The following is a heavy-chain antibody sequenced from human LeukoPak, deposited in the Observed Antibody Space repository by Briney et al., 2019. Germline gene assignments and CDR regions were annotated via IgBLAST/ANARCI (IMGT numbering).Heavy chain of an antibody. CDR1: GGTFSSYA. CDR3: FVSNPLGG. V-gene: IGHV1-69*01. D-gene: IGHD3-16*02. J-gene: IGHJ4*02. Sequence: SVKVSCKASGGTFSSYAISWVRQAPGQGLGWMGGIIPIFGTANYAQKFQGRVTITADESTSTAYMELSSLRSEDTAVYYCFVSNPLGGWGQGTLVTVSS. CDR2: IIPIFGTA.